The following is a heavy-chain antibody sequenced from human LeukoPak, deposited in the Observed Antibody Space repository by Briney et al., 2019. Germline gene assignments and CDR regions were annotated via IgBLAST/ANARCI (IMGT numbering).Heavy chain of an antibody. CDR3: ARTARHLDY. Sequence: GGSLRLSCAASGFTFSGYSMNWVGQAPGKGLEWVSYISSSSSTIYYADCVKGRFTISRDNAKNSLYLQMNSLRAEDTAVYYCARTARHLDYWGQGTLVTVSS. V-gene: IGHV3-48*01. CDR2: ISSSSSTI. D-gene: IGHD5-18*01. J-gene: IGHJ4*02. CDR1: GFTFSGYS.